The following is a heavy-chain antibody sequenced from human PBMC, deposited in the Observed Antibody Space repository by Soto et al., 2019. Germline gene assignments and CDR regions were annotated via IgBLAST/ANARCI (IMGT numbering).Heavy chain of an antibody. D-gene: IGHD3-10*01. CDR3: ARGMVDFDS. CDR2: ISDGGSTI. V-gene: IGHV3-11*01. J-gene: IGHJ4*02. CDR1: GFTFSDYY. Sequence: GGSLRLSCAASGFTFSDYYMSLIRQAPGKGLEWVSYISDGGSTIYYTDSVKGRFTISRDNAKNSLYLQMNSLRAEDTAVYYCARGMVDFDSWGQGTLVTVSS.